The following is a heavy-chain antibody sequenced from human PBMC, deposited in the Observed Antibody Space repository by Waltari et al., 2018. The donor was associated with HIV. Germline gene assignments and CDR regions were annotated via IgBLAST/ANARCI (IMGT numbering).Heavy chain of an antibody. CDR2: MFYTGSS. V-gene: IGHV4-39*07. Sequence: QVKLQDSGTGLVKPSETLSLTCVVSGASMRSSSYSWGWICQAPGKGLAWIGSMFYTGSSYYNPSLKSRVNISIDTLNNQFSLKMTSVTAADTAVYYCARDWDVTTACMDVWGQGTTVTVSS. D-gene: IGHD1-26*01. J-gene: IGHJ6*02. CDR1: GASMRSSSYS. CDR3: ARDWDVTTACMDV.